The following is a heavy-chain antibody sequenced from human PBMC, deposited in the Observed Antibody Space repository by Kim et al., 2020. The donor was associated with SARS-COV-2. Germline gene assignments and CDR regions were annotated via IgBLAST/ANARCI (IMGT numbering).Heavy chain of an antibody. Sequence: PSLKSRVTISVDKSKNQFSLKLSSVTAADTAVYYCARASIAAAGTGYFDYWGQGTLVTVSS. D-gene: IGHD6-13*01. J-gene: IGHJ4*02. V-gene: IGHV4-4*02. CDR3: ARASIAAAGTGYFDY.